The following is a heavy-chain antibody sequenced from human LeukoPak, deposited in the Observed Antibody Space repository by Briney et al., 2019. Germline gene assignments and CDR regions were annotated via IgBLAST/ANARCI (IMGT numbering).Heavy chain of an antibody. CDR1: GFTFSSYA. CDR3: AKSVTAAGTYAFDI. D-gene: IGHD6-13*01. CDR2: LRGNGGST. J-gene: IGHJ3*02. V-gene: IGHV3-23*01. Sequence: GGSLRLSCAASGFTFSSYAMSWVRQAPGKGLEWVSSLRGNGGSTEYVDSVRGRFVISRDNSRNTLYLQMNSLRAEDTAVYYCAKSVTAAGTYAFDIWGQGTVVTVPS.